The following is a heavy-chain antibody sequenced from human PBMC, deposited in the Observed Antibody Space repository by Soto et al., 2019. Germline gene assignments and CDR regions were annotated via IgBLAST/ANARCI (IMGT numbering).Heavy chain of an antibody. V-gene: IGHV4-31*03. CDR3: ARDLPRRYGMDV. J-gene: IGHJ6*02. CDR2: IYYSGST. CDR1: VGSISSGGYY. Sequence: SETLSLTCTVSVGSISSGGYYWSWIRQHPGKGLEWIGYIYYSGSTYYNPSLKSRVTISVDTSKNQFSLKLSSVTAADTAVYYCARDLPRRYGMDVWGQGTTVTVSS.